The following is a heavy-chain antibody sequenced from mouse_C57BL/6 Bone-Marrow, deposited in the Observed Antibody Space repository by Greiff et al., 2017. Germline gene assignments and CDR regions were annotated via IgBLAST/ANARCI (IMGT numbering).Heavy chain of an antibody. Sequence: QVQLQQPGAELVMPGASVKLSCKASGYTFTRYWMHWVEQRPGQGLEWIGEIDPSDSYTNYNQKFKGKSTLTVDKSSSTAYMQLSSLTSEDSAVYYCARSSEGYYRYWGQGTTLTDSS. CDR3: ARSSEGYYRY. CDR1: GYTFTRYW. D-gene: IGHD2-3*01. J-gene: IGHJ2*01. V-gene: IGHV1-69*01. CDR2: IDPSDSYT.